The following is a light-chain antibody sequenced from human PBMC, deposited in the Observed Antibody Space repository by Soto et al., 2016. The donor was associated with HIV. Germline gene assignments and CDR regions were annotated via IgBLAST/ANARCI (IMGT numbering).Light chain of an antibody. CDR1: NIGSKS. CDR3: QVWDSSSNHWV. J-gene: IGLJ3*02. CDR2: DNA. V-gene: IGLV3-21*03. Sequence: SYELTQPPSVSVAPGKTARITCGGNNIGSKSVHWYQQEPGQAPVLVVYDNADRPSGIPERFSGSKSGNTATLTISRVEAGDEADYYCQVWDSSSNHWVFGGGTKLTVL.